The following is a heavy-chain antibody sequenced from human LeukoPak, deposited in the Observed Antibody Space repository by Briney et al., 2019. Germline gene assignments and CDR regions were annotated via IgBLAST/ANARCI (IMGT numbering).Heavy chain of an antibody. CDR2: IYTSGST. CDR3: ARDVGDTVYYFYGMDV. J-gene: IGHJ6*02. Sequence: SETLSLTCTVSGGSISSGSYYWSWIRQPAGKGLEWIGRIYTSGSTNYNPSLKSRVTISVDTSKNQFSLKLSSETAADTAVYYCARDVGDTVYYFYGMDVWGQGTTVTVSS. CDR1: GGSISSGSYY. D-gene: IGHD1-26*01. V-gene: IGHV4-61*02.